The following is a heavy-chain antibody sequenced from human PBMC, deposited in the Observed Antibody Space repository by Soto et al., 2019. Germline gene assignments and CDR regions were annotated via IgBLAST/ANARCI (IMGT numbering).Heavy chain of an antibody. D-gene: IGHD1-26*01. CDR3: VRDIWWEPGVDAFHI. Sequence: QVQLVESGGGVVQPGSSLRLSWAAYGFTFNFFAMHCVRQAQGKGLEWLAAVSKDGSNTYYADSVKGRFTISRDNPKNTLYLQMNSLTLDDTAVYYCVRDIWWEPGVDAFHIWGQGTMVTVSP. CDR2: VSKDGSNT. V-gene: IGHV3-30-3*01. J-gene: IGHJ3*02. CDR1: GFTFNFFA.